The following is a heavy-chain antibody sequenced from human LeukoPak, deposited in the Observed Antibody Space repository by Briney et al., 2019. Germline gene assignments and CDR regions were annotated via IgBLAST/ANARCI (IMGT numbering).Heavy chain of an antibody. Sequence: ASVKVSCKASGYTFTGYYVHWVRQAPGQGLEWMGWINPNSGGTNYAQKFQGRVTMTRDTSISTAYMELSRLRSDDTAVYYCAREGGRAWQGYCSSTSCYERHNWFDPWGQGTLVTVSS. CDR3: AREGGRAWQGYCSSTSCYERHNWFDP. CDR1: GYTFTGYY. CDR2: INPNSGGT. D-gene: IGHD2-2*01. J-gene: IGHJ5*02. V-gene: IGHV1-2*02.